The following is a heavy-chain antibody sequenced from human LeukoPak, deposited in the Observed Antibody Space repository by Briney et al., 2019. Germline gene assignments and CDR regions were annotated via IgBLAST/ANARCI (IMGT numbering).Heavy chain of an antibody. CDR3: VSPVYINF. Sequence: GGSLRLSCSASGFPFSTLGMHWVRQAPGKGLEHVSTIGSDGDGTYYADSVKDRFIISRDNSKNAVYLQMSSLRPEDTAVYYCVSPVYINFWGQGTLVTVSS. D-gene: IGHD1-14*01. V-gene: IGHV3-64D*06. J-gene: IGHJ4*01. CDR2: IGSDGDGT. CDR1: GFPFSTLG.